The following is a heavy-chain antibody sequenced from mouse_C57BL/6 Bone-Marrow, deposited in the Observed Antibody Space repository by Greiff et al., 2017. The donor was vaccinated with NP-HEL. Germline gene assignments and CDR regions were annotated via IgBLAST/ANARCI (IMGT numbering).Heavy chain of an antibody. Sequence: EVKLVESGGDLVKPGGSLKLSCAASGFTFSSYGMSWVRQTPDKRLEWVATISSGGSYTYYPDSVKGRVAISRDNAKNTLYLQMSSLKSEDTATYYCARQGEYGGAMDYWGQGTSVTVSS. J-gene: IGHJ4*01. CDR3: ARQGEYGGAMDY. D-gene: IGHD5-1*01. CDR1: GFTFSSYG. V-gene: IGHV5-6*01. CDR2: ISSGGSYT.